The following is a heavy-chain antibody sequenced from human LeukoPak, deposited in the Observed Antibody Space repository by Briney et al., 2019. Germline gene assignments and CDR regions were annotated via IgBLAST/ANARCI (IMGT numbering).Heavy chain of an antibody. CDR2: IYTNENT. Sequence: SETLSLTCTVSGGSISTYYWSWIRQPAAKGLEWIGRIYTNENTNYNPSLRRRVTMSVDTSKNQFSLKLSSVTAADTAVYYCARAAAAAGGQYFDYWGQGTLVAVSS. CDR1: GGSISTYY. J-gene: IGHJ4*02. V-gene: IGHV4-4*07. CDR3: ARAAAAAGGQYFDY. D-gene: IGHD6-13*01.